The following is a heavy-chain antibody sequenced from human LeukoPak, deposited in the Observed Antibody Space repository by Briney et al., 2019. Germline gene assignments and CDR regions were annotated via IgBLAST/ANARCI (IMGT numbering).Heavy chain of an antibody. CDR2: INHSGST. J-gene: IGHJ6*03. D-gene: IGHD3-10*01. Sequence: SETLSLTCAVYGGSFSGYYWSWIRQPPGKGLEWIGEINHSGSTNYNPSLKSRVTISVDTSKNQFSLKLSSVTAADTAVYYCARMKGSGSYYNVHYYYYMDVWGKGTTVTISS. CDR3: ARMKGSGSYYNVHYYYYMDV. V-gene: IGHV4-34*01. CDR1: GGSFSGYY.